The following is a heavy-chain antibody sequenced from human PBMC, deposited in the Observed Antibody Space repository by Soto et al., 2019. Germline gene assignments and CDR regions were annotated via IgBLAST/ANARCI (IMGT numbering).Heavy chain of an antibody. CDR2: INHSGST. J-gene: IGHJ4*02. CDR1: GGSFSGYY. CDR3: ARGPTVTAFDY. V-gene: IGHV4-34*01. D-gene: IGHD4-4*01. Sequence: SETLSLTYAVYGGSFSGYYWSRIRQPPGKGLEWIGEINHSGSTNYNPSLKSRVTISVDTSKNQFSLKLSSVTAADTAVYYCARGPTVTAFDYWGQGTLVTVSS.